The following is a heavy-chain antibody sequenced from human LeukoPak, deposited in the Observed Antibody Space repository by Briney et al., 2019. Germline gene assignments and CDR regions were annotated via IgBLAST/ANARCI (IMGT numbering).Heavy chain of an antibody. J-gene: IGHJ5*02. Sequence: PGGSLRLSCAASGFTFRDYTMNWVRQSPGKGLQWVSYVSFGSSYISYADSLKGRFTISRDDAKSSVYLETTSLRAEDTAVYYCARASTEYSVTDGFDTWGPGTLVTVSS. CDR3: ARASTEYSVTDGFDT. D-gene: IGHD6-6*01. V-gene: IGHV3-21*01. CDR2: VSFGSSYI. CDR1: GFTFRDYT.